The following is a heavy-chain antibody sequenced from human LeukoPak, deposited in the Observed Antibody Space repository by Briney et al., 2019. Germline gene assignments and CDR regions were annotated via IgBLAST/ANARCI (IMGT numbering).Heavy chain of an antibody. J-gene: IGHJ4*02. Sequence: SVKVSCKASGYTFTSYYMHWVRQAPGQGLEWMGGIIPIFGTANYAQKFQGRVTITADKSTSTAYMELSSLRSEDTAVYYCARAFSGQRGYSYGPDYFDYWGQGTLVTVSS. CDR3: ARAFSGQRGYSYGPDYFDY. CDR2: IIPIFGTA. D-gene: IGHD5-18*01. CDR1: GYTFTSYY. V-gene: IGHV1-69*06.